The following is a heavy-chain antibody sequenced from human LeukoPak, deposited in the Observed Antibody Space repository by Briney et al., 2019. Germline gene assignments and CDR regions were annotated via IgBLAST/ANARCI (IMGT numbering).Heavy chain of an antibody. J-gene: IGHJ4*02. CDR2: IYYSGST. Sequence: KPSETLSLTCTVSGGSISSYYWSWIRQPPGKGLEWIGYIYYSGSTNYNPSLKSRVTISVDTSKNQFSLKLSSVTAADTAVYYCARRDSSFWYAFDYWGQGTLVTVSS. D-gene: IGHD6-13*01. CDR1: GGSISSYY. CDR3: ARRDSSFWYAFDY. V-gene: IGHV4-59*08.